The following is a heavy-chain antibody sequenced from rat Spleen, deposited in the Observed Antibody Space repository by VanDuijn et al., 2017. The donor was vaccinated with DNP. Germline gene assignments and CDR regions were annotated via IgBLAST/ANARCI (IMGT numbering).Heavy chain of an antibody. J-gene: IGHJ2*01. D-gene: IGHD4-3*01. V-gene: IGHV5S10*01. Sequence: EVQVVESGGGLVQPGRSLKLSCAASGFTFSDYNMAWVRQAPKKGLEWVATISYDGSRSYYRDSVKGRFTISRDNAKSTLYLQMDSLRSEDTATYYCTTDQPDSGYFDYWGQGVMVTVSS. CDR1: GFTFSDYN. CDR2: ISYDGSRS. CDR3: TTDQPDSGYFDY.